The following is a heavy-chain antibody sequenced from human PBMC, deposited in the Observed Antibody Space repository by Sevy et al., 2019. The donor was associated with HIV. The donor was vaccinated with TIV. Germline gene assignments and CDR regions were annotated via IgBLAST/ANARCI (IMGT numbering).Heavy chain of an antibody. CDR2: INAGNGNT. CDR3: ARDGFTYDSSGYYPLFDY. Sequence: ASVKVSCKASGYTFTSYAMHWVRQAPGQRLEWMGWINAGNGNTKYPQKFQGRVTITRDTSASTATMELSSLRSEDTAVNYCARDGFTYDSSGYYPLFDYWGQGTLVTVSS. V-gene: IGHV1-3*01. CDR1: GYTFTSYA. J-gene: IGHJ4*02. D-gene: IGHD3-22*01.